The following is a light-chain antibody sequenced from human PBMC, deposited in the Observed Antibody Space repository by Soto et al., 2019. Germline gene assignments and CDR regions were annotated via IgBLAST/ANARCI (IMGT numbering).Light chain of an antibody. Sequence: QSVLTQPPSASGSPGQSVTISCTGSSSDVGGYNYVSWYQQHPGKAPKLMIYEVTKRPSGVPDRFSGSKSGNTASLTVSGLQAEDEADYDCSSYAGSNILLFGGGTKLTVL. CDR2: EVT. J-gene: IGLJ3*02. CDR3: SSYAGSNILL. V-gene: IGLV2-8*01. CDR1: SSDVGGYNY.